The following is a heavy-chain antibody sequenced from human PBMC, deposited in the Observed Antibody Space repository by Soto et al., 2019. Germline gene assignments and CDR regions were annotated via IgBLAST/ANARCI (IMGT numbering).Heavy chain of an antibody. CDR2: ITGGGHT. D-gene: IGHD3-16*01. CDR1: GFTFND. Sequence: EVQVLESGGGLVQPGGSLRLSCSASGFTFNDIHWVRQTPGKGLEWISRITGGGHTDYVDSVKGRVTISRDNSKHTVYLQMNRPGADYTAVYYGAKDRSGWGYFAMWGQGTVVTVSS. CDR3: AKDRSGWGYFAM. V-gene: IGHV3-23*01. J-gene: IGHJ3*02.